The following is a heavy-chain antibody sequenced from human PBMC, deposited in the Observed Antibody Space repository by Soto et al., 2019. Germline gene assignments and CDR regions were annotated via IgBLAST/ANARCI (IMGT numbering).Heavy chain of an antibody. CDR2: INHSGST. J-gene: IGHJ6*02. CDR3: GRARDYGSWSYYSNYYYYQMCF. Sequence: SETLSLTCAVYGGSFSDHYWSWIRQPPGKGLEWIGEINHSGSTKYNPSLKSRVTILVDTSKSQFSLKLSSVTAADTAVYYCGRARDYGSWSYYSNYYYYQMCFWGQGTTVTVSS. V-gene: IGHV4-34*01. D-gene: IGHD3-10*01. CDR1: GGSFSDHY.